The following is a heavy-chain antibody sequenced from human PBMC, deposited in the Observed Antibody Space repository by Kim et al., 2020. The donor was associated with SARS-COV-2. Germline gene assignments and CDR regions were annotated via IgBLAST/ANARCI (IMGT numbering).Heavy chain of an antibody. CDR1: GFTFGNYA. Sequence: GGSLRLSCAASGFTFGNYAMHWVRQAPGKGLEWVSGISWDSGSLAYADSVKGRFTISRDNAKNSLYLQMNSLRAGDTAFYYCARDIYAIFGAVLDHWGQGTLVTVSS. V-gene: IGHV3-9*01. CDR2: ISWDSGSL. J-gene: IGHJ1*01. D-gene: IGHD3-3*01. CDR3: ARDIYAIFGAVLDH.